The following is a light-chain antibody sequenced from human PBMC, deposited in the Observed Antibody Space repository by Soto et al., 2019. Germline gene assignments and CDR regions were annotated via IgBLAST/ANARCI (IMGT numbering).Light chain of an antibody. V-gene: IGLV2-8*01. Sequence: QSALTQPPSASGSPGQSVTISCTGTSSDVGGYKYVSWYQQHPGKAPKLMIFEVNKRPSGVPDRFSGSKSGNTASLTVSGLQAEDEADYYCRSYAGISNLGVFGTGTKLTVL. CDR1: SSDVGGYKY. CDR2: EVN. CDR3: RSYAGISNLGV. J-gene: IGLJ1*01.